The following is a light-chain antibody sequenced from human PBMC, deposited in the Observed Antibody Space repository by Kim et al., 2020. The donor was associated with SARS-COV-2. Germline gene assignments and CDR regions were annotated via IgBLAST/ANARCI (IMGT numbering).Light chain of an antibody. J-gene: IGLJ1*01. Sequence: QSALTQPASVSGSPGLSITISCTGTSSDVGGYNYVSWYQQHPGKAPKLMIYDVSNRPSGVSNRFSGSKSGNTASLTISGLQAEDEADYYCSSYTSSSTLHYVFGTGTKVTVL. CDR1: SSDVGGYNY. CDR3: SSYTSSSTLHYV. CDR2: DVS. V-gene: IGLV2-14*03.